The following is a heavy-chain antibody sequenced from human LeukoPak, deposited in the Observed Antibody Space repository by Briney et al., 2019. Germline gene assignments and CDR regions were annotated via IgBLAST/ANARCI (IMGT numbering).Heavy chain of an antibody. V-gene: IGHV4-38-2*02. CDR3: ARPQDYYDSSGYYYVRAFDI. J-gene: IGHJ3*02. Sequence: SETLSLTCTVSGYSISSGYYWSWIRQPPGKGLEWIGEINHSGSTNYNPSLKSRVTISVDTSKNQFSLKLSSVTAADTAVYYCARPQDYYDSSGYYYVRAFDIWGQGTMVTVSS. CDR2: INHSGST. CDR1: GYSISSGYY. D-gene: IGHD3-22*01.